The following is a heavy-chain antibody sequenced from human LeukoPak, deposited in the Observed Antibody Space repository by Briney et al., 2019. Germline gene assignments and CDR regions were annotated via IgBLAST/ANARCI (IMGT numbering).Heavy chain of an antibody. V-gene: IGHV3-74*01. CDR3: ARDHDFWSGWSQFDY. CDR2: INTDGSST. Sequence: GGSLRLSCAASGFTFSSYWMHWVRQAPGKGLVWVSRINTDGSSTSYADFVKGRFTISRDNAKNTLYLQMNSLRAEDTAVYYCARDHDFWSGWSQFDYWGQGTLVTVSS. D-gene: IGHD3-3*01. CDR1: GFTFSSYW. J-gene: IGHJ4*02.